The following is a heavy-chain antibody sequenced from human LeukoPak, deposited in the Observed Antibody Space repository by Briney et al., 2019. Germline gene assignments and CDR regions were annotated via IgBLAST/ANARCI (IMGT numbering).Heavy chain of an antibody. Sequence: SSETLSLTCAVSGGSISSGGYSWSWVRQAPGKGLEWVSAISGSGGSTYYADSVKGRFTISRDNSKNTLYLQMNSLRAEDTAVYYCARNDGLGPRGAGVYYFDYWGQGTLVTVSS. CDR1: GGSISSGGYS. V-gene: IGHV3-23*01. J-gene: IGHJ4*02. CDR2: ISGSGGST. D-gene: IGHD3-16*01. CDR3: ARNDGLGPRGAGVYYFDY.